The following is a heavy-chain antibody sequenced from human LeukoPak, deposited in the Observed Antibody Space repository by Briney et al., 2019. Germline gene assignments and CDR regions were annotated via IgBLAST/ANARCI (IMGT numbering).Heavy chain of an antibody. D-gene: IGHD1-26*01. J-gene: IGHJ3*01. CDR2: IYPGDSGP. Sequence: GESLQISCKVSGYLFTSYCIGWVRQVPGKGLEWMGIIYPGDSGPTYSPSFQGQVTISVHKSINTAYLQWSSLQASDTAMYYCGMSGDRVPLQDDVFDVWGQGTMVTVST. V-gene: IGHV5-51*01. CDR1: GYLFTSYC. CDR3: GMSGDRVPLQDDVFDV.